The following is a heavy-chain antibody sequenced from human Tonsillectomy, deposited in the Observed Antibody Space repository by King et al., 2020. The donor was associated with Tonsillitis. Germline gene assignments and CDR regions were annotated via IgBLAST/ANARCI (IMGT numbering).Heavy chain of an antibody. CDR2: INHRGST. Sequence: VQLQQWGAGLLKPSETLSLTCAVYGGSLSGYYWNWIRQPPGKGLEGIGEINHRGSTKYNPSLKSRVTISEDTSNNQFSLKLSSVTAADTAVYYCARGGAGTSHYYGMDVWGQGTTVSVTS. J-gene: IGHJ6*02. CDR1: GGSLSGYY. D-gene: IGHD6-13*01. CDR3: ARGGAGTSHYYGMDV. V-gene: IGHV4-34*01.